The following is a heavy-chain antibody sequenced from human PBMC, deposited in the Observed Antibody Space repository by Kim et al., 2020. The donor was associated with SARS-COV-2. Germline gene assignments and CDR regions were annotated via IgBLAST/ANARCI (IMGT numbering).Heavy chain of an antibody. J-gene: IGHJ6*03. D-gene: IGHD3-3*01. V-gene: IGHV1-8*01. CDR3: ARGGHGDYDFWSGYWDYYYYMDV. Sequence: ASVKVSCKASGYTFTSYDINWVRQATGQGLEWMGWMNPNSGNTGYAQKFQGRVTMTRNTSISTAYMELSSLRSEDTAVYYCARGGHGDYDFWSGYWDYYYYMDVWGKGTTVTVSS. CDR2: MNPNSGNT. CDR1: GYTFTSYD.